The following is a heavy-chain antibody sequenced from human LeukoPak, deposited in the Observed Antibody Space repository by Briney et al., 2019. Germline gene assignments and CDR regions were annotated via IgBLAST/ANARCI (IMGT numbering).Heavy chain of an antibody. V-gene: IGHV4-30-4*08. CDR1: GGFISSGGYY. Sequence: SETLSLTCTVSGGFISSGGYYWSWIRQHPGKGLEWIGYIYYSGSTYYNPSLKSRVTISVDPSKNQFSLKLSSVIVADTAVYYCARDPLPSGDYGINYWGPGTLVTVS. D-gene: IGHD3-16*01. CDR3: ARDPLPSGDYGINY. CDR2: IYYSGST. J-gene: IGHJ4*02.